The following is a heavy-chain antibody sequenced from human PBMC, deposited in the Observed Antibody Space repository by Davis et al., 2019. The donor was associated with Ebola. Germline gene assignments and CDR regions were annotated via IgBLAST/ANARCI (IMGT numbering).Heavy chain of an antibody. J-gene: IGHJ4*02. V-gene: IGHV5-10-1*04. D-gene: IGHD3-10*01. CDR2: IDPSDSYT. CDR1: GYSFTSYW. CDR3: ARQESLYGHIDY. Sequence: GESLKISCKGSGYSFTSYWISWVRQMPGKGLEWMGRIDPSDSYTNYSPSFEGQVTISVDRSITTAYLQWSSLKASGTAIYYCARQESLYGHIDYWGQGTLVTVSS.